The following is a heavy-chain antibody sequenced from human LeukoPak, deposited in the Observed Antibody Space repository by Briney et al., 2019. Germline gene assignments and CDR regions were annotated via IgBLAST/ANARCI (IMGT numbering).Heavy chain of an antibody. V-gene: IGHV3-30*18. CDR3: AKGPLGGTAAAIDY. CDR2: ISYDGRNK. CDR1: GFSFSDYG. D-gene: IGHD2-2*01. J-gene: IGHJ4*02. Sequence: GGSLRLSCVASGFSFSDYGMHWVRQAPGKGLEWVAVISYDGRNKHYPDSVKGRFTISRDISTDTLWLQMDSLRTEDTAVYYCAKGPLGGTAAAIDYWGQGTLVTVSS.